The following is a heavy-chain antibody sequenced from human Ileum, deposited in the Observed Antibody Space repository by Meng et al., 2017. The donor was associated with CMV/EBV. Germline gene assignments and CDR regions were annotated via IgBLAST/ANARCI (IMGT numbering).Heavy chain of an antibody. V-gene: IGHV1-69*05. Sequence: CKASGGTFSSYGISWVRQAPGQGLEWMGGIIPIFGTANYAQKFQGRVTITTDESTSTAYMELSSLRSEDTAVYYCARGTGIAAAVSYWGQGTLVTVSS. CDR1: GGTFSSYG. D-gene: IGHD6-13*01. CDR3: ARGTGIAAAVSY. J-gene: IGHJ4*02. CDR2: IIPIFGTA.